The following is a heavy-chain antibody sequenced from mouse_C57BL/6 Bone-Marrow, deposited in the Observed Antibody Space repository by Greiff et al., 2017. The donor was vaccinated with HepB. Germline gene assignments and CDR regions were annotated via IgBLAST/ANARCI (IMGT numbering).Heavy chain of an antibody. CDR2: ISYDGSN. CDR3: ARGKRGFAY. CDR1: GYSITSGYY. J-gene: IGHJ3*01. Sequence: ESGPGLVKPSQSLSLTCSVTGYSITSGYYWNWIRQFPGNNLEWMGYISYDGSNNYNPSLKNRISITRDTSKNQFFLKLNSVTTEDTATYYCARGKRGFAYWGQGTLVTVSA. V-gene: IGHV3-6*01.